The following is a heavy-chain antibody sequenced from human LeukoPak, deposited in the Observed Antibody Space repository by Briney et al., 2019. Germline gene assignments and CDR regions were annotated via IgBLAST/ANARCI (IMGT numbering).Heavy chain of an antibody. Sequence: ASVKVSCKASGYTFTSYGISWVRQAPGQGLEWMGWISAYNGNTNYAQKLQGRVTMTTDTSTSTAYMELRSLRSDDTAVYYCARVPPTTMIVVRVSYFVYWGQGTLVTVSS. J-gene: IGHJ4*02. CDR3: ARVPPTTMIVVRVSYFVY. V-gene: IGHV1-18*01. CDR1: GYTFTSYG. CDR2: ISAYNGNT. D-gene: IGHD3-22*01.